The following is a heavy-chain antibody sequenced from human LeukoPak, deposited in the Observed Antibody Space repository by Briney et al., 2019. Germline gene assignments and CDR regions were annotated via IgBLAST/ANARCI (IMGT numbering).Heavy chain of an antibody. CDR1: GSTFSSYA. V-gene: IGHV1-69*04. CDR3: AREGVDGYNFY. CDR2: IIPILGIA. Sequence: GASVKVSCKASGSTFSSYAISWVRQAPGQGLEWMGRIIPILGIANYAQKFQGRVTITADKSTSTAYMELSSLRSEDTAVYYCAREGVDGYNFYWGQGTLVTVSS. J-gene: IGHJ4*02. D-gene: IGHD5-24*01.